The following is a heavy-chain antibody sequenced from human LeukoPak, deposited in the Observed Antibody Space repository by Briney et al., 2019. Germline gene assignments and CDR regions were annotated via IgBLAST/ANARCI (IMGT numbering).Heavy chain of an antibody. Sequence: GGSLRLSCAASGFIFSSYSMNWVRQAPGKRLEWVSGINWNGGSTGYADSVKGRFTISRDNAKNSLYLQMNSLRAEDTALYYCARDPYDSSGYRTYYFDYWGQGTLVTVSS. J-gene: IGHJ4*02. CDR2: INWNGGST. CDR1: GFIFSSYS. D-gene: IGHD3-22*01. CDR3: ARDPYDSSGYRTYYFDY. V-gene: IGHV3-20*04.